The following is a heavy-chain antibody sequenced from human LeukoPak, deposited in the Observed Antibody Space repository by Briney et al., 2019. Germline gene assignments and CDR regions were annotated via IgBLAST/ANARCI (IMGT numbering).Heavy chain of an antibody. CDR3: ARYSGSYALGFDY. V-gene: IGHV4-39*01. D-gene: IGHD1-26*01. J-gene: IGHJ4*02. Sequence: SETLSLTCTVSGDSISSSSYYWGWIRQPPGKGLEWIGSIYYSGSTYYNPSLKSRVTISVDTSKNQFSLKLSSVTAADTAVYYCARYSGSYALGFDYWGQGTLVTVSS. CDR1: GDSISSSSYY. CDR2: IYYSGST.